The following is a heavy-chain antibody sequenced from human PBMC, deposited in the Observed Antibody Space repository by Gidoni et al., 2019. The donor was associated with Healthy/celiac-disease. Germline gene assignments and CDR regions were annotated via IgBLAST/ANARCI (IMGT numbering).Heavy chain of an antibody. CDR3: ARDPQPSYYYDSSGPRRGYYYYYYMDV. CDR1: GGTFSSYA. Sequence: QVQLVQSGAEVKKPGSSVKVSCKASGGTFSSYAISWVRQAPGQGLEWMGRIIPTLGIANYAQKFQGRVTITADKSTSTAYMELSSLRSEDTAVYYCARDPQPSYYYDSSGPRRGYYYYYYMDVWGKGTTVTVSS. CDR2: IIPTLGIA. V-gene: IGHV1-69*04. D-gene: IGHD3-22*01. J-gene: IGHJ6*03.